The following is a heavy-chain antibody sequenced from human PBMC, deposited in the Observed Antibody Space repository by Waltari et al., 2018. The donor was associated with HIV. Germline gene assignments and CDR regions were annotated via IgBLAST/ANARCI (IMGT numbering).Heavy chain of an antibody. D-gene: IGHD2-2*01. J-gene: IGHJ6*02. Sequence: QVQLQESGPGLVKPSPTLSLTCTVSGGSISSGDYYRSWIRQPPGKGLEWIGYIYYSGSTYYNPSLKSRVTISVDTSKNQFSLKLSSVSAADTAVYYCARAGSVFGTSPYGMDVWGQGTTVTVSS. V-gene: IGHV4-30-4*01. CDR1: GGSISSGDYY. CDR2: IYYSGST. CDR3: ARAGSVFGTSPYGMDV.